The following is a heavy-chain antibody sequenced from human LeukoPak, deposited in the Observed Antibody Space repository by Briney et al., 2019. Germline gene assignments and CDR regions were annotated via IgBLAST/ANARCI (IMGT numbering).Heavy chain of an antibody. J-gene: IGHJ4*02. CDR1: GYSFTSFW. Sequence: GESLKISCKGSGYSFTSFWITWVRQMPGKGLEWMGEIDPSDSYTNYSPSFQGHVTISADKSISTAYLQWSSLEASDTAMYYCARESGYDSDYWGQGTLVTVSS. D-gene: IGHD5-12*01. CDR3: ARESGYDSDY. V-gene: IGHV5-10-1*01. CDR2: IDPSDSYT.